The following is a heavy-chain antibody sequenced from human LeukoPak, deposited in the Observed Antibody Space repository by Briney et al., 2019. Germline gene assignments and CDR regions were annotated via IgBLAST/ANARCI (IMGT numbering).Heavy chain of an antibody. CDR3: ARDQSLSGSYYYYYYMDV. Sequence: PGGSLRLSCAASGFTFSSYGMHWVRQAPGKGLEWVSAIGGSGSTTYYADSVKGRFTISRDNSKNSLYLQMNSLRAEDTAVYYCARDQSLSGSYYYYYYMDVWGKGTTVTVSS. D-gene: IGHD3-10*01. CDR2: IGGSGSTT. CDR1: GFTFSSYG. J-gene: IGHJ6*03. V-gene: IGHV3-23*01.